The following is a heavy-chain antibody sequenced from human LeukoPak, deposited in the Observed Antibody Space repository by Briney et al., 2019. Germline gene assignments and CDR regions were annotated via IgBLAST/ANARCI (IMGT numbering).Heavy chain of an antibody. CDR2: INHSGST. D-gene: IGHD3-10*01. CDR1: GGSFSGYY. Sequence: KPSETLSLTCAVYGGSFSGYYWSWIRQPPGKGLEWIGEINHSGSTNYNPSLKSRVTISVDTSKNQFSLKLSSVTAADTAVYYCARGGYGPGTYYNYWGQGTLVTVSS. V-gene: IGHV4-34*01. J-gene: IGHJ4*02. CDR3: ARGGYGPGTYYNY.